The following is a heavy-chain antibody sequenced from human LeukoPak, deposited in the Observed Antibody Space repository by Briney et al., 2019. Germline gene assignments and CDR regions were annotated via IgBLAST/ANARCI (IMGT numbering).Heavy chain of an antibody. Sequence: SVKVSCKASGGTFSSYAISWVRQAPGQGLEWMGGIIPIFGTANYAQKFQGRVTITADESTSTAYMELSSLRSEDTAVYYCATPGEHQLLREERRHAFDIWGQGTMVTVSS. J-gene: IGHJ3*02. CDR3: ATPGEHQLLREERRHAFDI. D-gene: IGHD2-2*01. V-gene: IGHV1-69*01. CDR1: GGTFSSYA. CDR2: IIPIFGTA.